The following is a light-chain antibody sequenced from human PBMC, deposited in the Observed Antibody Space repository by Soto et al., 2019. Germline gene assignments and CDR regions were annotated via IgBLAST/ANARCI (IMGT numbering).Light chain of an antibody. V-gene: IGKV3-20*01. J-gene: IGKJ1*01. CDR2: GAS. CDR3: QQYNSYPWT. Sequence: ETVLTQSPGTLSLSPGERATLSCRASQSVSSNSLAWYQKKPGQAPRLLIYGASSRATGIPDRFRGSGSGTDFTLTISRLEPEDFATYYCQQYNSYPWTFGQGTKVEIK. CDR1: QSVSSNS.